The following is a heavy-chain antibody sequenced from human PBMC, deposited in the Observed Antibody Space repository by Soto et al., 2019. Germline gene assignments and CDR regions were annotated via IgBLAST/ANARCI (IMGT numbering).Heavy chain of an antibody. V-gene: IGHV3-33*01. CDR3: ARWGNWKVADY. CDR1: GFTFSSHG. J-gene: IGHJ4*02. D-gene: IGHD1-20*01. Sequence: QVQLVESGGGMVQPGRSLRLSCAASGFTFSSHGMHWVRQAPGKGLEWVAVIWYDGSNQYYADSVKGRFTISRDNSKNMLYLQMNSLRAEDTAVYHCARWGNWKVADYWGQGTLVTVSS. CDR2: IWYDGSNQ.